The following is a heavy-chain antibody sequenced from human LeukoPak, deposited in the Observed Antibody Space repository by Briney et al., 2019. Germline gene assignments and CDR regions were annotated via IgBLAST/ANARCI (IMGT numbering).Heavy chain of an antibody. CDR2: TYYWSKWYN. CDR3: ARSSTYSGTYYLHFDY. Sequence: SQTLSLTCAISGDSVSSNSAAWNWIRQSPSRGLEWLGRTYYWSKWYNDYAVSVKSRITINPDTSKNQFSLQLNSVTPEDTAVYYCARSSTYSGTYYLHFDYWGQGTLVTVSS. J-gene: IGHJ4*02. CDR1: GDSVSSNSAA. V-gene: IGHV6-1*01. D-gene: IGHD1-26*01.